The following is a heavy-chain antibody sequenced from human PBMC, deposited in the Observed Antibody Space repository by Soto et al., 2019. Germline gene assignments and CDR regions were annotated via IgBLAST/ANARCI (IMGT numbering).Heavy chain of an antibody. CDR3: ARTFVDGMAGFGP. CDR2: ISSGGTYT. J-gene: IGHJ5*02. D-gene: IGHD2-15*01. V-gene: IGHV3-74*01. CDR1: GITLSTYW. Sequence: GGSVRLSCAASGITLSTYWMNWVRQVPGKGLVWVSRISSGGTYTNYADSVKGRFTISRDSARNTLFLQMNYLTGEDTAVYYCARTFVDGMAGFGPWGQGTLVTVSS.